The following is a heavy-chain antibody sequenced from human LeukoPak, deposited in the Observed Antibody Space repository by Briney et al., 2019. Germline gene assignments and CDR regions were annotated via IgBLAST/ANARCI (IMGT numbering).Heavy chain of an antibody. CDR3: AKGKRYPDY. CDR1: GFTFSSYA. V-gene: IGHV3-23*01. D-gene: IGHD1-1*01. CDR2: ISGNGGDT. J-gene: IGHJ4*02. Sequence: GGSLRLSCAASGFTFSSYAMSWVRQAPGKGLGWVSAISGNGGDTYSADSVKGRFTISRDNSKNTLYLQMNSLRAEDTAVYYCAKGKRYPDYWGQGTLVTVSS.